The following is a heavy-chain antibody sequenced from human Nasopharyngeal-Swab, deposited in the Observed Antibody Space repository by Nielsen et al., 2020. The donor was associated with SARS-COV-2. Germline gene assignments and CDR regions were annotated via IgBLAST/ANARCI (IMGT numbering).Heavy chain of an antibody. J-gene: IGHJ4*02. D-gene: IGHD5-18*01. V-gene: IGHV3-7*03. CDR2: IKQDGSEK. CDR3: AKRGYSYVNKFDL. Sequence: GESLKISCAASGFTFSSYWMSWVRQAPGKGLEWLASIKQDGSEKYYVDSVKGRFTISRDNAKNSLYLQMNSLRAEDTAVYYCAKRGYSYVNKFDLWGQGTLVTVSS. CDR1: GFTFSSYW.